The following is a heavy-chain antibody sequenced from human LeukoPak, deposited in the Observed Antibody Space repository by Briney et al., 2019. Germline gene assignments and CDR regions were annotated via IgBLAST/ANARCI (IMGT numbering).Heavy chain of an antibody. CDR2: ISSSSDYI. Sequence: GGSLRLSCPASGFTFSDYSMSWVRQAPGKGLEWVSSISSSSDYIYYADSAKGRFTISRDNAKNSLYLQMNSLRAEDTAVYYCASTVPLDAFDIWGQGTMVTVSS. J-gene: IGHJ3*02. V-gene: IGHV3-21*01. CDR1: GFTFSDYS. CDR3: ASTVPLDAFDI. D-gene: IGHD4-17*01.